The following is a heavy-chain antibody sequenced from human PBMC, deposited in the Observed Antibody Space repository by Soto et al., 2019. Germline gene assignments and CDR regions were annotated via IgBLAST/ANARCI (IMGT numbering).Heavy chain of an antibody. CDR3: AKSRLEQYYFDY. J-gene: IGHJ4*02. V-gene: IGHV4-31*03. CDR2: IYYSGST. CDR1: GGSISSGGYY. Sequence: QVQLQESGPGLVKPSQTLSLTCTVSGGSISSGGYYWSWIRQHPGKGLEWIGYIYYSGSTYYNPSLQSRVTISVDTSKNQFSLMLSSVTAADTAVYYCAKSRLEQYYFDYWGQGTLVTVSS.